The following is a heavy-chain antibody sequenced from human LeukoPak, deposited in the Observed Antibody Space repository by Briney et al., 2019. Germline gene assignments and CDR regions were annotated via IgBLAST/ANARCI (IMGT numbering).Heavy chain of an antibody. CDR2: ISGSGGST. CDR3: AKESSGWEIYYFDY. J-gene: IGHJ4*02. D-gene: IGHD6-19*01. Sequence: GGSQRLSCAPSRFTFSSYAMSCARQAPGKGLEWVSAISGSGGSTYYADSVKGRFTISRDNSKSTLYLQMNSLRAEDTAVYYCAKESSGWEIYYFDYWGQGTLVTVSS. CDR1: RFTFSSYA. V-gene: IGHV3-23*01.